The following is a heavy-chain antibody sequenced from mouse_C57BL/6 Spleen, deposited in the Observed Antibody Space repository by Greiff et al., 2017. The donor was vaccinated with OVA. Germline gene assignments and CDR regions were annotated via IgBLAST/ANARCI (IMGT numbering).Heavy chain of an antibody. V-gene: IGHV1-54*01. CDR1: GYAFNNYL. D-gene: IGHD1-1*02. J-gene: IGHJ1*03. CDR2: INPGSGGT. CDR3: ARYGVLYWYFDV. Sequence: VQLQQSGAELVRPGTSVKVSCKASGYAFNNYLIEWVKQRPGQGLEWIGVINPGSGGTNYNEKFKGKATLTADKSSSTAYMQLSSLTSEDSAVYFCARYGVLYWYFDVWGTGTTVTVSS.